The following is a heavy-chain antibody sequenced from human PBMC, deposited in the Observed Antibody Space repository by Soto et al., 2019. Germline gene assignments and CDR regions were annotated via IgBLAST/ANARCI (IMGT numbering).Heavy chain of an antibody. Sequence: QVQVVESGGGVVQPGMSLRLSCAASGFPFSAYGMHWVRQAPGKGLEWMAVTSYDESTKYYVDSVKGRFTISRDNSKNTLYLQMNSLRPEDTAVYYCAKGTLPGDFWGQGTPVTVSS. CDR1: GFPFSAYG. CDR2: TSYDESTK. J-gene: IGHJ4*02. CDR3: AKGTLPGDF. V-gene: IGHV3-30*18.